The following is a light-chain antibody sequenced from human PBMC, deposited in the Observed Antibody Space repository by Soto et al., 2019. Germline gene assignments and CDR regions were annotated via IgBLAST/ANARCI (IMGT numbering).Light chain of an antibody. CDR3: CSYAGSDTYVV. CDR2: KIT. J-gene: IGLJ2*01. CDR1: NSDVGSHDL. V-gene: IGLV2-23*02. Sequence: QSALTQPASVSGSPGQSITISCSGTNSDVGSHDLVSWYQQHPGKAPQHIIFKITRRPSEVSNRFSGSKSGNTASLTISGLQTEDEADYYCCSYAGSDTYVVFGGGTKVTVL.